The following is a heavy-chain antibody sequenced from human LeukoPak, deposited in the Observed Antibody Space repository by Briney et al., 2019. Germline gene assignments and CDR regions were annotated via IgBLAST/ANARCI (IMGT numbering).Heavy chain of an antibody. J-gene: IGHJ4*02. CDR1: GYTFTGYY. CDR2: INPNSGCT. V-gene: IGHV1-2*02. CDR3: GSEGGCSSTSCYNPNVDY. D-gene: IGHD2-2*02. Sequence: GASVKVSCKASGYTFTGYYMHWVRQAPGQGLDWMGWINPNSGCTNYSQKFQGRVTMTRDTSISAAYMELSRLRSDDTAVYYCGSEGGCSSTSCYNPNVDYWGQGTLVTVSS.